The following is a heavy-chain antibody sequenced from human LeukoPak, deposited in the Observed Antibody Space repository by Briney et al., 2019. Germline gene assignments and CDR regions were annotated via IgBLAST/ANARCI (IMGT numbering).Heavy chain of an antibody. V-gene: IGHV3-7*01. J-gene: IGHJ6*02. CDR3: ARELGSYEGGYYGMDV. CDR2: TNEDGSEK. CDR1: GFTFSTRW. D-gene: IGHD1-26*01. Sequence: GSLRLSCAASGFTFSTRWMSWVRQAPGKGLEWVANTNEDGSEKNYVESLKGRFTISRDNAKNSLYLQMNSLRAEDTALYYCARELGSYEGGYYGMDVWGQGTTVTVSS.